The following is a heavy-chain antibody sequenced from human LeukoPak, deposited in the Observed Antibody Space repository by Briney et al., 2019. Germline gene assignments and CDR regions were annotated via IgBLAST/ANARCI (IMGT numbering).Heavy chain of an antibody. Sequence: RTGGSLRLSCAASGFTFDDYDIHWVRQAPGKGLEWVSLISGDGGSTYYADSVKGRFTISRDNSKNSLYLQMNSLRTEATALYYCAKAWFGERSGGGFDYWGQGTLVTVSS. CDR2: ISGDGGST. D-gene: IGHD3-10*01. V-gene: IGHV3-43*02. CDR1: GFTFDDYD. J-gene: IGHJ4*02. CDR3: AKAWFGERSGGGFDY.